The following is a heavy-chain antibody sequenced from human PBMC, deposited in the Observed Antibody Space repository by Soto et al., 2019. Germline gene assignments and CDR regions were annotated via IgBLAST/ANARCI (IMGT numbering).Heavy chain of an antibody. CDR3: ARSRWLVRKSFDY. CDR1: GGSCSGYY. J-gene: IGHJ4*02. CDR2: INHSGST. V-gene: IGHV4-34*01. D-gene: IGHD6-19*01. Sequence: PSETLSLTCAVYGGSCSGYYWSWIRQPPGKGLEWIGEINHSGSTNYNPSLKSRVTISVDTSKNQFSLKLSSVTAADTAVYYCARSRWLVRKSFDYWGQGTLVTVSS.